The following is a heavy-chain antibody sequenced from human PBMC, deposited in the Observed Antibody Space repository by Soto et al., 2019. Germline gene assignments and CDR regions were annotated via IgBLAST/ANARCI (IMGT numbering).Heavy chain of an antibody. Sequence: QLQLQESGSGLVKPSQTLSLTCAVSGGSTSSGGYSWSWLRQPPGKGLEWIGYISHSGSTYYNPSPKXRXTXXVDTSKNQCSLRLSSVTAADTAVYYCARGGLLPDYWGQGTLVTVSS. D-gene: IGHD6-19*01. V-gene: IGHV4-30-2*01. J-gene: IGHJ4*02. CDR2: ISHSGST. CDR3: ARGGLLPDY. CDR1: GGSTSSGGYS.